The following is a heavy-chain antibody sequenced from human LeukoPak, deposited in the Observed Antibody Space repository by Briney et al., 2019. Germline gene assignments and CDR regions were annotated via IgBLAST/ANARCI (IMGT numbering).Heavy chain of an antibody. D-gene: IGHD3-10*01. CDR2: IYHSGRT. J-gene: IGHJ6*03. Sequence: SETLSLTCTVSGYSISSGYYWGWIRQPPGKGLEWIGSIYHSGRTFYNPSLKSRVTISEDTSKNQFSLKLSSVTAADTAVYYCARAYNRFGVDYMDVWGKGTTVTISS. CDR3: ARAYNRFGVDYMDV. V-gene: IGHV4-38-2*02. CDR1: GYSISSGYY.